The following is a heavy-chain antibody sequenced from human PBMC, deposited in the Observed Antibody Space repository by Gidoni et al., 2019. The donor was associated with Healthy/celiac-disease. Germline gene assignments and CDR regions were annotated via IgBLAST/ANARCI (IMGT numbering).Heavy chain of an antibody. Sequence: QVQLQESGPGLVKPSETLSLTCTVSGGSIRSYYWSWIRQPPGKGLEWIGYIYYSGSTNYNPSLKSRVTISVDTSKNQFSLKLSSVTAADTAVYYCARVYYDSSGYQWDYFDYWGQGTLVTVSS. J-gene: IGHJ4*02. V-gene: IGHV4-59*01. CDR1: GGSIRSYY. CDR3: ARVYYDSSGYQWDYFDY. D-gene: IGHD3-22*01. CDR2: IYYSGST.